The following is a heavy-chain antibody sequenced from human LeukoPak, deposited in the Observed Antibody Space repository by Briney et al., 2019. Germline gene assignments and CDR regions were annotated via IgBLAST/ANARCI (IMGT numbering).Heavy chain of an antibody. V-gene: IGHV5-51*01. CDR2: IYPGDSDT. J-gene: IGHJ4*02. CDR3: ARRIVVVVAATSTHFDY. D-gene: IGHD2-15*01. CDR1: GYSFTSYW. Sequence: GESLKISCKGSGYSFTSYWIGWVRQMPGKGLEWMGIIYPGDSDTRYSPSFQGQVTISADKSISTAYLQWSSLKASDTAMYYCARRIVVVVAATSTHFDYWGQGTLVTVSS.